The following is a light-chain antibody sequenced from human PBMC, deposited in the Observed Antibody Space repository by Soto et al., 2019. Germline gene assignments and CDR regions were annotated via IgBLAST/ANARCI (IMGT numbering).Light chain of an antibody. CDR1: SSDVGGYNY. CDR2: EVN. Sequence: QSALTQPPSASGSPGQSVAISCTGTSSDVGGYNYVSWYQQHPGKAPKLMIYEVNKRPSGVPDRFAGSKSGNTASLTVSGLQAEYEADYYCRSYAGSDDLKFGGGIKVTVL. V-gene: IGLV2-8*01. CDR3: RSYAGSDDLK. J-gene: IGLJ3*02.